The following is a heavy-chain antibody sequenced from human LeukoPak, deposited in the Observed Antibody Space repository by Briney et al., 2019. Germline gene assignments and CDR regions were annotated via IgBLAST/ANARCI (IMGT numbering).Heavy chain of an antibody. V-gene: IGHV5-51*01. CDR2: IYPGDSDT. J-gene: IGHJ4*02. CDR3: ARLDGSYRKGPFDY. Sequence: GESLKISCEASGYTFPNYLIAWVRQLPGKGLEWMGIIYPGDSDTRYSPSFQGQVTISADKSISTAYLQWSSLKASDTAMYYCARLDGSYRKGPFDYWGQGTLVTVSS. D-gene: IGHD1-26*01. CDR1: GYTFPNYL.